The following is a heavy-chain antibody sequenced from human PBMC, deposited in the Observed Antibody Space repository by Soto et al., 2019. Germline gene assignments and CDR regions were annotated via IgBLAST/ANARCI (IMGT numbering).Heavy chain of an antibody. CDR3: AKVAKSRVVIESFDY. J-gene: IGHJ4*02. CDR2: IRSSGGRT. CDR1: GFTFANYG. V-gene: IGHV3-23*01. D-gene: IGHD3-3*01. Sequence: GGSLRLSCGTSGFTFANYGMGWVRQAPGGGLEWVSGIRSSGGRTEYADSVKGRFTISRDNSKNTLFLQMNSLRAEDTAVYYCAKVAKSRVVIESFDYWGQGSLVTVSS.